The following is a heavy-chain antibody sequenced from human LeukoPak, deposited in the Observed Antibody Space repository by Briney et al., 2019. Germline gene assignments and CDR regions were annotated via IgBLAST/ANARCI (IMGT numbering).Heavy chain of an antibody. Sequence: ASVKVSCKASGYTFTGYYMHWVRQAPGQGLEWMGWINPNSGGTNYAQKFQGRVTMTRDTSICTAYMELSRLRSDDTAVYYCARSRFRQQLVLAKPAEYFQHWGQGTLVTVSS. D-gene: IGHD6-13*01. CDR3: ARSRFRQQLVLAKPAEYFQH. CDR2: INPNSGGT. CDR1: GYTFTGYY. J-gene: IGHJ1*01. V-gene: IGHV1-2*02.